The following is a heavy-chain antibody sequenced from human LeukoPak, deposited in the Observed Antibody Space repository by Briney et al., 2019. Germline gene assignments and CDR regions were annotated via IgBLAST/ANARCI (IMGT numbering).Heavy chain of an antibody. D-gene: IGHD3-10*01. CDR3: ARAERGVRGYFDH. CDR2: IYYSGST. Sequence: SETLSLTCTVSGGSISSYYWSWIRQPPGKGLEWIGYIYYSGSTNYNPSLKSRVTISVDTSKNQFSLKLSSVTAADTAVYYCARAERGVRGYFDHWGQGALVTVSS. J-gene: IGHJ4*02. CDR1: GGSISSYY. V-gene: IGHV4-59*01.